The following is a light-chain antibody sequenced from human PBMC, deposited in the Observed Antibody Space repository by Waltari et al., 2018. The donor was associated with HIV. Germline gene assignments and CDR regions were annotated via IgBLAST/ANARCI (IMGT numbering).Light chain of an antibody. CDR3: SSYTSSRSYV. CDR1: SSDVGGSNS. CDR2: AVS. V-gene: IGLV2-14*03. Sequence: QSALTQPASVSGSPGQSITISCTGTSSDVGGSNSVTWYQQHPGKAPKLMIYAVSNRPSGVSNRFSGSKSGNTASLTISGLQAEDEADYYCSSYTSSRSYVFGTGTRVTV. J-gene: IGLJ1*01.